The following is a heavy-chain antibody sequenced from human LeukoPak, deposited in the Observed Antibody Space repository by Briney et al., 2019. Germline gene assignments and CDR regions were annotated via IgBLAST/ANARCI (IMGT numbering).Heavy chain of an antibody. V-gene: IGHV4-34*01. CDR2: INHSGST. CDR1: GGSFSGYY. CDR3: ARGLGYDSSGYNY. J-gene: IGHJ4*02. Sequence: SETLSLTCAVYGGSFSGYYWSWIRQPPGKGLEWIGEINHSGSTNYNPFLKSRVTISVDTSKNQFSLKLSSVTAADTAVYYCARGLGYDSSGYNYWGQGTLVTVSS. D-gene: IGHD3-22*01.